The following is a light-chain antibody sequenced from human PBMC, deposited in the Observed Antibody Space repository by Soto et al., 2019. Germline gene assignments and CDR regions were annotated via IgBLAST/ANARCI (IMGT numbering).Light chain of an antibody. CDR2: DTF. Sequence: EIVLTQSPGTLSLSPGERATLSCRTSQSVSTYLAWFQQKPGQAPRLLIYDTFNRATGIPARFSGSGSGTDFTLTISSLEPEEFAVYYCQQRSVWVTFGQGTRLEI. V-gene: IGKV3-11*01. CDR3: QQRSVWVT. J-gene: IGKJ5*01. CDR1: QSVSTY.